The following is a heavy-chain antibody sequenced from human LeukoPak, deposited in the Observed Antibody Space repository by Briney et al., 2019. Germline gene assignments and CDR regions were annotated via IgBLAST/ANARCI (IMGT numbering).Heavy chain of an antibody. V-gene: IGHV1-46*01. CDR2: INPSGGST. CDR1: GYTFTRYY. Sequence: ASVKVSCKASGYTFTRYYMHWVRQAPGQGLEWMGIINPSGGSTSYAQKFQVRVTMTRDTSTSTVYMERSSLRSEDTAVYYCAKGEHYGISGGDAFDIWGQGTMVTVSS. CDR3: AKGEHYGISGGDAFDI. D-gene: IGHD3-10*01. J-gene: IGHJ3*02.